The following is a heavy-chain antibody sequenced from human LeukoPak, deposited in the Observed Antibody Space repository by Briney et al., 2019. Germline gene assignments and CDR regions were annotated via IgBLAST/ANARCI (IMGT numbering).Heavy chain of an antibody. CDR3: ASRATVSRLNFDY. Sequence: GASVKVSCKASGGTFSSYAISWVRQAPGQGLEWMGGIIPIFGTANYAQKFQGRVTITTDESTSTAYMELSSLRSEDTAVYYCASRATVSRLNFDYWGQGTLVTVSS. D-gene: IGHD4-11*01. CDR1: GGTFSSYA. V-gene: IGHV1-69*05. J-gene: IGHJ4*02. CDR2: IIPIFGTA.